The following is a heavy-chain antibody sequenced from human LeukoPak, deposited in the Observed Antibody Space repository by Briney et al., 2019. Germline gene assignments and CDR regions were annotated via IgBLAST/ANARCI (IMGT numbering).Heavy chain of an antibody. V-gene: IGHV3-53*01. CDR2: IYSGGST. CDR3: AREIIQLPGYFDY. CDR1: GFTFSTYT. J-gene: IGHJ4*02. Sequence: GGSLRLSCAASGFTFSTYTMSWVRQVPGKGLEWVSVIYSGGSTYYADSVKGRFTIPRDNSKNTLYLQMNSLRAEDTAVYYCAREIIQLPGYFDYWGQGTLVTVSS. D-gene: IGHD5-18*01.